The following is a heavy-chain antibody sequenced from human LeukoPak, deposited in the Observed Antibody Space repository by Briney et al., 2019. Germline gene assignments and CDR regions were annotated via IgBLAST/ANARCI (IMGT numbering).Heavy chain of an antibody. CDR3: AGAYGSGSYSAFDI. CDR2: IYSGGST. D-gene: IGHD3-10*01. V-gene: IGHV3-66*02. CDR1: GFTVSSNY. J-gene: IGHJ3*02. Sequence: PGGSLRLSCAASGFTVSSNYMSWVRQAPGKGLEWVSVIYSGGSTYYADSVEGRCTISRDNSKNTLYLQMNSLRAEDTAVYYCAGAYGSGSYSAFDIWGQGTMVTVSS.